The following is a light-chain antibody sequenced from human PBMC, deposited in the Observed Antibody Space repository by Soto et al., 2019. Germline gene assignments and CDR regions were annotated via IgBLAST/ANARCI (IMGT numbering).Light chain of an antibody. CDR3: EGLDNSVXCYV. CDR1: XSHIGSNT. J-gene: IGLJ1*01. Sequence: LTHPASTSRNPGHRVTISCSGSXSHIGSNTVNWYQQLPGPAPKLLIYRNNQRPSGVPDRFSGSKSGTLASLAISWLQSEGEVEYYCEGLDNSVXCYVFGGXSKVNVL. V-gene: IGLV1-44*01. CDR2: RNN.